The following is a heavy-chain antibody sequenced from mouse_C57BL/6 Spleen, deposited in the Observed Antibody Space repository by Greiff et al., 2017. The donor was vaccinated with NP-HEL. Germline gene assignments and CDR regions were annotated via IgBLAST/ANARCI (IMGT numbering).Heavy chain of an antibody. V-gene: IGHV1-53*01. Sequence: QVQLQQPGTELVKPGASVKLSCKASGYTFTSYWMHWVKQRPGQGLEWIGNINPSNGGTNYNEKFKSKATLTVDKSSSTAYMQLSSLTSEDSAVVYCARCRGSLAWFAYWGQGTLVTVSA. J-gene: IGHJ3*01. D-gene: IGHD6-1*01. CDR2: INPSNGGT. CDR3: ARCRGSLAWFAY. CDR1: GYTFTSYW.